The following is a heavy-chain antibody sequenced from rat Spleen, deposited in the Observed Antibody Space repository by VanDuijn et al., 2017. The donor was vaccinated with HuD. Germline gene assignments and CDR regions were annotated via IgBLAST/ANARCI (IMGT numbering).Heavy chain of an antibody. Sequence: EVQLVESGGGLVQPGRSLKLSCAASGFTFSNYDMAWVRQAPTKGLEWVASISPSGGSTYYRDSVKGRFTISRDNAKNTLYLQMDSLRSEDTATYYCAKGGYRYNGFYFDYWGQGVMVTVSS. V-gene: IGHV5-19*01. D-gene: IGHD1-5*01. CDR2: ISPSGGST. CDR3: AKGGYRYNGFYFDY. CDR1: GFTFSNYD. J-gene: IGHJ2*01.